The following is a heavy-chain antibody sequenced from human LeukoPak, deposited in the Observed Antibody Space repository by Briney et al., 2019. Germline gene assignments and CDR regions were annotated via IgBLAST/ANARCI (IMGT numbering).Heavy chain of an antibody. V-gene: IGHV3-7*01. CDR1: GFTFSSYW. CDR2: INQDGSEK. CDR3: ARHRGYSYGYRGY. J-gene: IGHJ4*02. D-gene: IGHD5-18*01. Sequence: PGGSLRLSCAASGFTFSSYWMSWVRQAPGKGLEWVANINQDGSEKYYVDSVKGRFTMSRDNAKNSLYLQMSSLRAEDTAVYYCARHRGYSYGYRGYWGQGTLVTVSS.